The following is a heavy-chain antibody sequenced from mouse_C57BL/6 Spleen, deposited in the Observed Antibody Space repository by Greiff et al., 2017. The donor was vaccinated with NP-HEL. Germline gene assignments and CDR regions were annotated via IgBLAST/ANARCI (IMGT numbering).Heavy chain of an antibody. CDR2: IDPSDSYT. CDR3: ARSGVTTVVATDY. J-gene: IGHJ3*01. D-gene: IGHD1-1*01. V-gene: IGHV1-59*01. Sequence: VQLQQPGAELVKPGTSVKLSCKASGYTFTSYWMHWVKQRPGQGLEWIGVIDPSDSYTNYNQKFKGKATLTVDTSSSTAYMQLSSLTSEDSAVYYCARSGVTTVVATDYWGQGTLVTVSA. CDR1: GYTFTSYW.